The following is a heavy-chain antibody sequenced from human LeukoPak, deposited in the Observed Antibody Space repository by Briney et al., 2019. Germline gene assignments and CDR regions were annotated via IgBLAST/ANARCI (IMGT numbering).Heavy chain of an antibody. D-gene: IGHD3-22*01. J-gene: IGHJ5*02. CDR1: RGSITSYY. CDR2: IYTSGST. Sequence: PPETLSLTCTHPRGSITSYYWSWISPPPRGGREWIGRIYTSGSTNSNPSLKSRVTISADTSKNQFSMKLSSVTAADTAVYYCARDYYDRSGYAKWFFPWGEGTLVTVSS. V-gene: IGHV4-4*07. CDR3: ARDYYDRSGYAKWFFP.